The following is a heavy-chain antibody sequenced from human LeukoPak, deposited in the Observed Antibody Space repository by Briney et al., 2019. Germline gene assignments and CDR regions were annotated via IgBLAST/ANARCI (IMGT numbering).Heavy chain of an antibody. V-gene: IGHV7-4-1*02. CDR3: ARDSYLTIFGVVIPRGYYCMDV. CDR2: INTNTGNP. Sequence: ASVKVSCKASGYTFTSYAMNWVRQAPGQGLEWMGWINTNTGNPTYAQGFTGRFVFSLDTSVSTAYLQISSLKAEDTAVYYCARDSYLTIFGVVIPRGYYCMDVWGKGTTVTVSS. CDR1: GYTFTSYA. D-gene: IGHD3-3*01. J-gene: IGHJ6*03.